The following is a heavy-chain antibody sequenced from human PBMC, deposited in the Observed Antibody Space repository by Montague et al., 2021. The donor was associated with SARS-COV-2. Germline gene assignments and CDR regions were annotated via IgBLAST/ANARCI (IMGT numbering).Heavy chain of an antibody. CDR1: GGSVTSTNW. V-gene: IGHV4-4*02. CDR3: ARTGAYDHFDY. J-gene: IGHJ4*02. CDR2: VYRTGGT. Sequence: SETLSLTCTVSGGSVTSTNWWSWVRQPPGKGLEWIAEVYRTGGTXXNPSFRSRVTLSIDRSKNLFSLNLNSVTVADTAVYYCARTGAYDHFDYWGPGTLVIVSS. D-gene: IGHD5-12*01.